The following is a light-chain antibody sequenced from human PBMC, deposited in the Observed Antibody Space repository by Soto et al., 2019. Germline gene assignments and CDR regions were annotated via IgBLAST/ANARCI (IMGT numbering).Light chain of an antibody. CDR1: SSDVGGYNY. CDR2: DVS. CDR3: SSYTRSSTRV. J-gene: IGLJ2*01. V-gene: IGLV2-14*01. Sequence: QSVLTQPASGSGSPGQSITISCTGTSSDVGGYNYVSWYQQHPGKAPKLMIYDVSNRPSGVSNRVSGSKSGNKASLNVSGLQAEDEGDYYCSSYTRSSTRVFGGGARLSVL.